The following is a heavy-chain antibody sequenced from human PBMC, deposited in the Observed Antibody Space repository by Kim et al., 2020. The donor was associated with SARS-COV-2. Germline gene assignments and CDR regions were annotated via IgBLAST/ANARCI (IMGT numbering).Heavy chain of an antibody. CDR3: ARDVDSSSFFGFF. D-gene: IGHD6-6*01. CDR1: GFTFSSYS. V-gene: IGHV3-48*02. CDR2: ITSSSNTR. Sequence: GGSLRLSCAASGFTFSSYSMNWVRQAPGKGLEWVSYITSSSNTRYYADSVKGRFTISRDNAKNSLYLQMNSLTDEDTAVYYCARDVDSSSFFGFFWGQGTLFTVSS. J-gene: IGHJ4*02.